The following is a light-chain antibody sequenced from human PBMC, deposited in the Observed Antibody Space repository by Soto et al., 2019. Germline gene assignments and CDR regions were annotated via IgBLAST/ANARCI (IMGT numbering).Light chain of an antibody. CDR1: SSDIGGSKY. Sequence: QSVLTQPASVSGSPGQSITISCTGTSSDIGGSKYVSWYQHYPGKVPKLLINEVSNRPSGVSNRFSGSKSGNTASLTISGLLPEDEADYFCTSSTSDSLYVFGTGTKVTVL. J-gene: IGLJ1*01. CDR3: TSSTSDSLYV. V-gene: IGLV2-14*01. CDR2: EVS.